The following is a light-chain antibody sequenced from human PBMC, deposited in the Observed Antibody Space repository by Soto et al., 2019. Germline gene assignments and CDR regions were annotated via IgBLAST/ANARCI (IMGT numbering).Light chain of an antibody. J-gene: IGKJ5*01. CDR3: QQYGSSPIN. Sequence: EIVLTQSPATLSLSPGGRATLSCRASQSVSSYLAWYQQKPGQAPRLLIYDTSIRASGIPARFSGSGSGTDFTLTISSLDPEDFAVYYCQQYGSSPINFGQGTRLEIK. CDR1: QSVSSY. V-gene: IGKV3-11*01. CDR2: DTS.